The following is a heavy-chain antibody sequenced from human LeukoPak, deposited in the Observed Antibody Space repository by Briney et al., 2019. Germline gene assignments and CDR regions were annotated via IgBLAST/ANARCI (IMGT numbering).Heavy chain of an antibody. D-gene: IGHD5-18*01. V-gene: IGHV4-59*01. CDR1: GFTFSSYW. J-gene: IGHJ4*02. CDR3: ARTRGYSYGEDFDY. CDR2: IYYSGST. Sequence: GSLRLSCAASGFTFSSYWMHWIRQPPGKGLEWIGYIYYSGSTNYNPSLKSRVTISVDTSKNQFSLKLSSVTAADTAVYYCARTRGYSYGEDFDYWGQGTLVTVSS.